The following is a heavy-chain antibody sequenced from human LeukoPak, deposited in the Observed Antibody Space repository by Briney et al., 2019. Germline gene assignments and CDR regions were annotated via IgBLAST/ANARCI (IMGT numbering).Heavy chain of an antibody. J-gene: IGHJ4*02. V-gene: IGHV7-4-1*02. Sequence: GASVKVSCKASGYTFTGYYMHWVRQAPGQGLEWMGWINTNTGNPTYAQGFTGRFVFSLDTSVSTACLQISSLKADDTAMYYCARGDYETHGYQTRWGQGTLVTVSS. CDR3: ARGDYETHGYQTR. D-gene: IGHD3-22*01. CDR2: INTNTGNP. CDR1: GYTFTGYY.